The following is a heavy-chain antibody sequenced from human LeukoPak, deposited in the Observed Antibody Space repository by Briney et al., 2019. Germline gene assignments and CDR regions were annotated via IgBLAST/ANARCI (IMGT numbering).Heavy chain of an antibody. CDR1: GFTFSSYA. V-gene: IGHV3-30*04. CDR3: ERWFGAAAGGYYFDY. J-gene: IGHJ4*02. D-gene: IGHD6-13*01. Sequence: GRSLRLSCAASGFTFSSYAMHWVRQAPGKGLEWVAVISYDGSNKYYADSVKGRFTISRDNSKDTLYLQMNSLRAEDTAVYYCERWFGAAAGGYYFDYWGQGTLVTVSS. CDR2: ISYDGSNK.